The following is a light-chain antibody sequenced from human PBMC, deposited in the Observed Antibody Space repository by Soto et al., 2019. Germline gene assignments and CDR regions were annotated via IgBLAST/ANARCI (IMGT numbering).Light chain of an antibody. CDR2: DAS. J-gene: IGKJ1*01. Sequence: EIVLTQSPGALSLSPGESATLSCRASQSVSDTHVAWYQQRPGQAPRLLIYDASRRDIGVPDRFIGSGSATDFTLTISGLEPEDFAVYFCPQYGTSPQTFGQGTKVEIK. CDR3: PQYGTSPQT. CDR1: QSVSDTH. V-gene: IGKV3-20*01.